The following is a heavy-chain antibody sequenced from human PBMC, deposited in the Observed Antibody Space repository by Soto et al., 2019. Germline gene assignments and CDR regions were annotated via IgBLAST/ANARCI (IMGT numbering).Heavy chain of an antibody. J-gene: IGHJ4*02. CDR1: GGSLSSYY. D-gene: IGHD2-2*01. Sequence: QVQLQESGPGLVKPSETLSLTCTVSGGSLSSYYWSWIRQPAGKGLEWIGRISTSGSTNYNPSLKSRVTMSVDTSTYQFSLRLSSVTAADTAVYYCARGSCRSISCYGFDYWGQGTLVTVSS. CDR2: ISTSGST. V-gene: IGHV4-4*07. CDR3: ARGSCRSISCYGFDY.